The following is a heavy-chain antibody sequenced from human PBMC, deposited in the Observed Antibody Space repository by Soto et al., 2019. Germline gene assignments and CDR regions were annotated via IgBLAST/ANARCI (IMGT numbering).Heavy chain of an antibody. J-gene: IGHJ4*01. Sequence: QITLRESGPTLVKPTQTLTLTCTFSGFSLSTTGMGVGWVRHPPGKALEWLALIYWDDGKRYSPSLNNRLTITKDTSKNQVVLTMTNMDPVDTATYYCAHIISGWPGFRDWGHGTLVTVSS. CDR1: GFSLSTTGMG. CDR2: IYWDDGK. V-gene: IGHV2-5*02. CDR3: AHIISGWPGFRD. D-gene: IGHD6-19*01.